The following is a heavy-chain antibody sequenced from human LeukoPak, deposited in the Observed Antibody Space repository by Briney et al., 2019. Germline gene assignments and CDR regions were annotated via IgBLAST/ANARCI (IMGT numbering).Heavy chain of an antibody. J-gene: IGHJ4*02. CDR1: GGSFSGYY. Sequence: PSETLSLTFAVYGGSFSGYYWSWIRQPPGKGLEWIGEINHSGSTNYNPSLKSRVTISVDTSKSQFSLKLSSVTAADTAVYYCARDRRRDGYNFDIWGQGTLVTVSS. CDR3: ARDRRRDGYNFDI. D-gene: IGHD5-24*01. V-gene: IGHV4-34*01. CDR2: INHSGST.